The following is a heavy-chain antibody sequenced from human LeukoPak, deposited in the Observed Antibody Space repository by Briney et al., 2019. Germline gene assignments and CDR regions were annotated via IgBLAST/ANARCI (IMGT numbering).Heavy chain of an antibody. CDR1: GFTFSSSTFGSYT. V-gene: IGHV3-21*01. D-gene: IGHD4-11*01. J-gene: IGHJ4*02. CDR3: ARDLDYSTGFDY. CDR2: ISSTGTYI. Sequence: PGGSLRLFCATSGFTFSSSTFGSYTMNWVRQAPGKGLEWVSSISSTGTYIYYTDSVKGRFTISRDIANSLLYLQMNSLRADDMAVYYCARDLDYSTGFDYWGQGTLVTVSS.